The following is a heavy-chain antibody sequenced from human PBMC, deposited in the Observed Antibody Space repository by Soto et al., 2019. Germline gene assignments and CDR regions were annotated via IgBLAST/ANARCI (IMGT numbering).Heavy chain of an antibody. V-gene: IGHV4-59*01. CDR1: GGSISSYY. CDR2: IYYSGST. J-gene: IGHJ4*02. CDR3: ARDQGCSSTSCPGLFDY. Sequence: SETLSLTCTVSGGSISSYYWSWIRQPPGKGLEWIGYIYYSGSTNYNPSLKSRVTISVDTSKNQFSLKLSSVTAADTAVYYCARDQGCSSTSCPGLFDYWGQGTLVTVSS. D-gene: IGHD2-2*01.